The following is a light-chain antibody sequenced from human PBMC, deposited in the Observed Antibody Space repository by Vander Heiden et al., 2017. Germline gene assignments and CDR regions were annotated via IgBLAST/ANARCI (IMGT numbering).Light chain of an antibody. V-gene: IGKV1-5*03. J-gene: IGKJ1*01. Sequence: IQMTQSPSTLSASVGDRVTITCRASQTISSWLAWYQQKPGKPPKLLIYKASSLEGGVPSRFSGSGSGTEFTLTISSLQPDDFATYYCQQDNSSTWTFGQGTKVEIK. CDR2: KAS. CDR3: QQDNSSTWT. CDR1: QTISSW.